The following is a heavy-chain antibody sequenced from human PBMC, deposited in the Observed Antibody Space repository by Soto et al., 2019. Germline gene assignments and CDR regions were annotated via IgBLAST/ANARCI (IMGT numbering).Heavy chain of an antibody. Sequence: QVQLVQSAAEVKRPGASVEVSCKASGYMFTTYGISWVRQVPGQGLEWMAWVSAYNGNKKYAQKFQDRITMTIDTSTIKVAMEFRSLTSDDTAIYYCARTGGGMAARPLEYWGQGTLVTVSS. CDR1: GYMFTTYG. D-gene: IGHD6-6*01. J-gene: IGHJ4*02. CDR2: VSAYNGNK. V-gene: IGHV1-18*04. CDR3: ARTGGGMAARPLEY.